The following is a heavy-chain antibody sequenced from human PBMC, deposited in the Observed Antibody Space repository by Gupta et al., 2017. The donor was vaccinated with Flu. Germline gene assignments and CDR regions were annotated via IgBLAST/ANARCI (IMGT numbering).Heavy chain of an antibody. D-gene: IGHD6-13*01. J-gene: IGHJ5*02. V-gene: IGHV3-7*04. CDR3: ARDVGAAAGTELDWFDP. CDR1: GFTFSSSW. Sequence: EVQLVESGGGLVPPGGSLRLSCPASGFTFSSSWMSWVRQAPGKGLEWVANIKQDGSEKYYVDSVKGRFTISRDNAKNSLYLQMNSLRAEDTAVYYCARDVGAAAGTELDWFDPWGQGTLVTVSS. CDR2: IKQDGSEK.